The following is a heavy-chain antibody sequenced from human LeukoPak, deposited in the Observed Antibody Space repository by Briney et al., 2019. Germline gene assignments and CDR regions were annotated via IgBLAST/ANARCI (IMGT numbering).Heavy chain of an antibody. CDR1: GFSVGSKY. CDR3: ARVGDHYHWYLDV. V-gene: IGHV3-53*01. Sequence: PGGSLTPSCEGSGFSVGSKYMNWVRQAPGKGLERVSILYSGGGTYYADSVKGRFTVSRDSSKNTLYLHMNSLRVEDTAVYYCARVGDHYHWYLDVWGRGTLVTVSS. J-gene: IGHJ2*01. CDR2: LYSGGGT. D-gene: IGHD3-10*01.